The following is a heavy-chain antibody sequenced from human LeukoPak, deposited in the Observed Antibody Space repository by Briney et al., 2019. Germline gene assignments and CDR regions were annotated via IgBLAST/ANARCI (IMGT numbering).Heavy chain of an antibody. D-gene: IGHD3-22*01. CDR1: GYTFTSYD. Sequence: ASVKVSCKASGYTFTSYDINWVRQATGQGLEWMGWMNPNSGNTGYAQKFQGRVAITRNTSISTAYMELSSLRSEDTAVYYCARGRVEVTMIAALNGDAFDIWGQGTMVTVSS. CDR2: MNPNSGNT. J-gene: IGHJ3*02. CDR3: ARGRVEVTMIAALNGDAFDI. V-gene: IGHV1-8*01.